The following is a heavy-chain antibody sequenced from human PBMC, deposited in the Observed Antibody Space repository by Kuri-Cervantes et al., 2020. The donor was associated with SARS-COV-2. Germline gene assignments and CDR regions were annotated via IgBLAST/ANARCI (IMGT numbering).Heavy chain of an antibody. CDR3: ARAPRYCSSTSCPPFDY. CDR1: GGSFSGYY. J-gene: IGHJ4*02. CDR2: IYYSGST. D-gene: IGHD2-2*01. V-gene: IGHV4-34*01. Sequence: ESLKISCAVYGGSFSGYYWGWIRQPPGKGLEWIGSIYYSGSTYYNPSLKSRVTISVDTSKNQFSLKLSSVTAADTAVYYCARAPRYCSSTSCPPFDYWGQGTLVTVSS.